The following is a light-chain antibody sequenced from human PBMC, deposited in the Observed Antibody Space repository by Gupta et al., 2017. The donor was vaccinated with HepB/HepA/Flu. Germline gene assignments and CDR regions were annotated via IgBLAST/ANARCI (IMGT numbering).Light chain of an antibody. Sequence: EIVLTQSPGTLSLSPGERATLSCRASQSVSSSYLAWYQQKPGQAPRPRIYGASSRATGIPDRFSGSGSGTDFTLTISRLGPEDFAVYDCQQDGSSPRTFGQGTKVEIK. CDR1: QSVSSSY. CDR2: GAS. J-gene: IGKJ1*01. CDR3: QQDGSSPRT. V-gene: IGKV3-20*01.